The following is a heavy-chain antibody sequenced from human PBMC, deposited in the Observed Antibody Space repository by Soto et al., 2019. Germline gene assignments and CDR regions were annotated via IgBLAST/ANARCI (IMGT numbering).Heavy chain of an antibody. CDR2: ITDSGVST. CDR1: GFTFSDYA. V-gene: IGHV3-23*01. Sequence: EVQLLESGGGLVQPGGSLRLSCVASGFTFSDYAMSWVRHVPGKGLEWVSAITDSGVSTYYADSVKGRFTISRDNSKNTLFLQMNSLRVEDTAIYFCAKISSAHYYYYVMGVWGQGTPVTVSS. D-gene: IGHD3-22*01. CDR3: AKISSAHYYYYVMGV. J-gene: IGHJ6*02.